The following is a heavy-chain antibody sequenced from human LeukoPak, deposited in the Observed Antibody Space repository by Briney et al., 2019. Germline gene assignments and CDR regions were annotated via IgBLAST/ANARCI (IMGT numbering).Heavy chain of an antibody. D-gene: IGHD1-26*01. Sequence: SETLSLTCAVYGGSFSGYYWSWIRQPPGKGLEWIGEINHSGSTNYNPSLKSRVTISVDTSKNQFSLKLSSVTAADTAVYYCARRVGLFDYWGQGTLVTVSS. CDR2: INHSGST. CDR1: GGSFSGYY. CDR3: ARRVGLFDY. J-gene: IGHJ4*02. V-gene: IGHV4-34*01.